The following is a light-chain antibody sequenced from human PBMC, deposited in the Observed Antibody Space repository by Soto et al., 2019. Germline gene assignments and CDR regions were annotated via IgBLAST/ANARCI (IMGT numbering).Light chain of an antibody. V-gene: IGLV1-51*02. CDR2: ENN. J-gene: IGLJ2*01. Sequence: QSVLTQPPSVSAAAGQKVTISCSGSSSNIGSDYVSWYQQLPGTAPKLLISENNKRPSGIPDRFSGSKSGTSATLGITGLQTGDEADYYCAAWDKSLSGGVFGGGTKLTVL. CDR3: AAWDKSLSGGV. CDR1: SSNIGSDY.